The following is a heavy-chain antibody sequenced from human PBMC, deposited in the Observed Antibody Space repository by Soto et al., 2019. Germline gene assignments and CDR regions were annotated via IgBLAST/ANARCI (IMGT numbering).Heavy chain of an antibody. CDR2: INPSGGST. V-gene: IGHV1-46*01. Sequence: QVQLVQSGAEVKKPGASVKVSCKASGYTFTSYYMHWVRQAPGQGLEWMGIINPSGGSTSYAQKFQGRVTMTRDTSTSTVYIELSSLRSEDTAVYYCARDGGRYGGNPVAGYFDYWGQGTLVTVSS. D-gene: IGHD4-17*01. CDR1: GYTFTSYY. CDR3: ARDGGRYGGNPVAGYFDY. J-gene: IGHJ4*02.